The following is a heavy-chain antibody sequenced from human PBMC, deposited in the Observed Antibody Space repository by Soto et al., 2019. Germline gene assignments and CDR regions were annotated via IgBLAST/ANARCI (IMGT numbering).Heavy chain of an antibody. J-gene: IGHJ6*02. CDR3: ARDRGVRGVHYGMDV. CDR2: ISSSSSYI. Sequence: GGSLRLSCAASGFTFSSYSMNWVRQAPGKGLEWVSSISSSSSYIYYADSVKGRFTISRDNAKNSLYLQMNGLRAEDTAVYYCARDRGVRGVHYGMDVWGQGTTVTVSS. CDR1: GFTFSSYS. V-gene: IGHV3-21*01. D-gene: IGHD3-10*01.